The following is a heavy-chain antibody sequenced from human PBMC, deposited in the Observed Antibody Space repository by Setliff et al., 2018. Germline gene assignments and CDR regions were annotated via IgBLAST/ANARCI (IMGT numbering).Heavy chain of an antibody. Sequence: SETLSLTCGVYGGGGSFSNYYGSWIRRPPGKGLEWIGEISPVGSTNCNPSLRSRVTMSLDASKNRFSLSLTSVTAADTAVYFCATSGFCSSGSCYSFDDWGQGALVTVSS. CDR1: GGGGSFSNYY. D-gene: IGHD2-15*01. CDR3: ATSGFCSSGSCYSFDD. V-gene: IGHV4-34*01. CDR2: ISPVGST. J-gene: IGHJ4*02.